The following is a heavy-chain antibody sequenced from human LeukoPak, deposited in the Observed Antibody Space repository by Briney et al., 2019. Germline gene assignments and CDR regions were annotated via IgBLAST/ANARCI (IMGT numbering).Heavy chain of an antibody. CDR3: ARATPVDYGDVQNWFDP. Sequence: ASVKVSCKASGYTFTGYYMHWVRQAPGQGLEWMGIINPSGGSTSYAQKFQGRVTMTRDTSTSTVYMELSSLRSEDTAVYYCARATPVDYGDVQNWFDPWGQGTLVTVSS. V-gene: IGHV1-46*01. CDR2: INPSGGST. J-gene: IGHJ5*02. D-gene: IGHD4-17*01. CDR1: GYTFTGYY.